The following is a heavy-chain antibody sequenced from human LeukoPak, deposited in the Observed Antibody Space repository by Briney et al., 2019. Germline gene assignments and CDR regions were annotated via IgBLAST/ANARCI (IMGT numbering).Heavy chain of an antibody. J-gene: IGHJ4*02. V-gene: IGHV3-7*01. D-gene: IGHD5-12*01. CDR3: ARNPNSGYDNFDY. CDR1: GFTFSSYW. CDR2: IKQDGSEK. Sequence: GGSLRLSCAASGFTFSSYWMSWVRQAPGKGLEWVANIKQDGSEKYYVDSVKGRFTISRDNAKNSLYLQMNSLRPEDTAVYYCARNPNSGYDNFDYWGQGTLVTVSS.